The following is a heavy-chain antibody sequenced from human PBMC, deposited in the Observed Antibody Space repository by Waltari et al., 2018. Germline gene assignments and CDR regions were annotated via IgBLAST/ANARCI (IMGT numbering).Heavy chain of an antibody. J-gene: IGHJ5*02. CDR3: ARGTGPRPNVLRFLEWLTNNWFDP. Sequence: QVQLQQWGAGLLKPSETLSLTCAVYGGCLSGYYWSWNRQPPGKGPEWRREINHSGSTVFIPSLKGEVTISVDTSKNHCALKLTSVTAAYTAVYYCARGTGPRPNVLRFLEWLTNNWFDPWGQGTLVTVSS. CDR1: GGCLSGYY. V-gene: IGHV4-34*01. CDR2: INHSGST. D-gene: IGHD3-3*01.